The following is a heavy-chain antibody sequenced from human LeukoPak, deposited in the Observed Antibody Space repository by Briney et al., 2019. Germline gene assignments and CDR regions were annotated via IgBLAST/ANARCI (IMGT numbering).Heavy chain of an antibody. Sequence: GGSLRLSCAASGFTFSSYGMHWVRQAPGKGLEWVAVISYDGSNKYYADSVKGRFTISRDNSKNTLYLQMNSLRAEDAAVYYCTTSDDSSGNNWGQGTLVTVSS. CDR1: GFTFSSYG. CDR3: TTSDDSSGNN. J-gene: IGHJ4*02. D-gene: IGHD3-22*01. CDR2: ISYDGSNK. V-gene: IGHV3-30*03.